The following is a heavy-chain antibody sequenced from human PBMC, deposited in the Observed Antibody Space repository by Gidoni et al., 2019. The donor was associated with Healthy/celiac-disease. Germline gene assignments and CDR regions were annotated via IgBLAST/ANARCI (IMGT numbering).Heavy chain of an antibody. J-gene: IGHJ5*02. V-gene: IGHV3-30*04. CDR2: ISYDVSNK. D-gene: IGHD2-21*01. Sequence: QVQLVESGGGVVHPGRSLRLSCAASGFTFSSYALRWVRQAPGRGLEGVGVISYDVSNKDYADSVKGRFTISRDNSKNTLYLQMNSLRAEDTGVYDCARGDCGGDCDCRWCDWFDPWGQGTLVTVSS. CDR1: GFTFSSYA. CDR3: ARGDCGGDCDCRWCDWFDP.